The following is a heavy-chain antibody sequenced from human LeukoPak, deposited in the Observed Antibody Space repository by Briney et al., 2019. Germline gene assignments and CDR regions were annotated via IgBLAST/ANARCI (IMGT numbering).Heavy chain of an antibody. CDR3: VTGQYAYAY. CDR1: GFTFRTYW. CDR2: INEDGSEK. V-gene: IGHV3-7*01. D-gene: IGHD3-16*01. Sequence: GGSLRLSRAASGFTFRTYWMNWVRQAPGKGREWVGKINEDGSEKYYVDSAKGRFTISRDNAKNLLYLQMNSLRAEDTAVYHCVTGQYAYAYWGQGTLVTVSS. J-gene: IGHJ4*02.